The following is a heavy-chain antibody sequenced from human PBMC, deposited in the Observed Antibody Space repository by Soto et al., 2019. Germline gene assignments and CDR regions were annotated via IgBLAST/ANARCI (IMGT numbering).Heavy chain of an antibody. Sequence: GGSLRLSCAASGFTFSGYSMHWVRQAPGKGLEWVAVMWNDGSNKYYGDSVKGPFTISSDNSKNTLYLQMSSLRADDTAFYYCVSDFGDYKFDYWGQGTLVTVSS. D-gene: IGHD4-17*01. J-gene: IGHJ4*02. CDR3: VSDFGDYKFDY. V-gene: IGHV3-33*01. CDR1: GFTFSGYS. CDR2: MWNDGSNK.